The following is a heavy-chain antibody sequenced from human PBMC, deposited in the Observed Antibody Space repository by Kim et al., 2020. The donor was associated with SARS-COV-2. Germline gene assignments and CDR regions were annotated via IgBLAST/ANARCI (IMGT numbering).Heavy chain of an antibody. CDR3: ARGGRHYGSLFVGGASFDP. CDR2: INHSGST. Sequence: SETLSLTCAVYGGSFSGYYWSWIRQPPGKGLEWIGEINHSGSTNYNPSLKSRVTISVDTSKNQFSLKLSSVTAADTAVYYCARGGRHYGSLFVGGASFDPWGQGTLVTVSS. D-gene: IGHD3-10*01. V-gene: IGHV4-34*01. J-gene: IGHJ5*02. CDR1: GGSFSGYY.